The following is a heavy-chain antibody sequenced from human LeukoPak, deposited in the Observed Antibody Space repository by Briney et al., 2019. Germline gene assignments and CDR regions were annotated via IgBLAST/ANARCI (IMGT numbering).Heavy chain of an antibody. CDR2: IKADGSGT. CDR1: GFTIGPYA. D-gene: IGHD2/OR15-2a*01. CDR3: ATWAFYHNLDV. Sequence: GGSLRLSCAASGFTIGPYAMYWVRQGPGRGLEWVSVIKADGSGTFADSVRGRFTTSRDNSKNSLCLQMNSLTSEDTALYYCATWAFYHNLDVWGQGTTVIVSS. V-gene: IGHV3-43*02. J-gene: IGHJ6*02.